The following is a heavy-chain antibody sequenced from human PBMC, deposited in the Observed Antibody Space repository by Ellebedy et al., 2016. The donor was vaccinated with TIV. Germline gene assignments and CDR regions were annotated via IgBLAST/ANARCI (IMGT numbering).Heavy chain of an antibody. CDR3: ARYGDYVWDLKTDY. CDR1: GFTFSSYA. J-gene: IGHJ4*02. V-gene: IGHV3-23*01. CDR2: ISGSGGST. Sequence: GESLKISXAASGFTFSSYAMSWVRQAPGKGLEWVSAISGSGGSTYYADSVKGRFTISRDNSKSTLYLQMNSLRAEDTAVYYCARYGDYVWDLKTDYWGQGTLVTVSS. D-gene: IGHD4-17*01.